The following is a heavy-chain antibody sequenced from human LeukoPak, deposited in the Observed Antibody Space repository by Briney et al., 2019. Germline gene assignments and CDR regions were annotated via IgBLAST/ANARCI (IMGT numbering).Heavy chain of an antibody. CDR2: ISGGGFGT. CDR1: GFTFNNYA. V-gene: IGHV3-23*01. J-gene: IGHJ4*02. Sequence: GGSLRLSCVASGFTFNNYAMSWVRQAPGKGLEWVAAISGGGFGTYYADSVKGRFTISRDDSKNTLYLQMSGLRVEDTAVYYCVKKAVLTGTAYFDYWGQGTLVTVSS. D-gene: IGHD3-9*01. CDR3: VKKAVLTGTAYFDY.